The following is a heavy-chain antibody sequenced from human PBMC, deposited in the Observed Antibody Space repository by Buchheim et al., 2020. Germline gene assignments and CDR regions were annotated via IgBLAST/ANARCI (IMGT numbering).Heavy chain of an antibody. D-gene: IGHD2-21*01. V-gene: IGHV3-48*04. CDR3: ARGRDCSDGDCDSFDP. J-gene: IGHJ5*02. CDR1: GFIFSEYS. CDR2: INDDGNII. Sequence: EVKLVESGGGLVQTGGSLRLSCAASGFIFSEYSINWVRQAPGKGLEWISFINDDGNIIYYADSVKGRFTISRDNARNTLYLQMNSLRAEDTAVYFCARGRDCSDGDCDSFDPWGQGTL.